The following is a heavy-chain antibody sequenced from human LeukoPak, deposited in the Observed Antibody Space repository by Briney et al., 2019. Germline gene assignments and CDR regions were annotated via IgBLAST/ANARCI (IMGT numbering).Heavy chain of an antibody. CDR2: IYYSGST. V-gene: IGHV4-30-4*01. Sequence: SETLSLTCTVSGGSISSGDYYWSWIRQPPGKGLEWIGYIYYSGSTYYNPSLKSRVTISVDTSKNQFSLKLSSVTAADTAVYYCARDRAKAGSSWSLAKRDYYGMDVWGQGTTVTVSS. CDR3: ARDRAKAGSSWSLAKRDYYGMDV. CDR1: GGSISSGDYY. D-gene: IGHD6-13*01. J-gene: IGHJ6*02.